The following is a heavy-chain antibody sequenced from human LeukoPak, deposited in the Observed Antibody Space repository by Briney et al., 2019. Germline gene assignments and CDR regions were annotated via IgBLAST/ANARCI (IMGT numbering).Heavy chain of an antibody. CDR1: GYSINDYW. J-gene: IGHJ5*02. V-gene: IGHV5-51*01. CDR3: ARQGYCSGGSCYTWFDP. Sequence: GESLKISCKGSGYSINDYWIGWVRQMPGKGLEWMGIIYPADSDIRYSPSFQGQVTISADKSISTAYLQWSSLKASDTAMYYCARQGYCSGGSCYTWFDPWGQGTLVTVSS. D-gene: IGHD2-15*01. CDR2: IYPADSDI.